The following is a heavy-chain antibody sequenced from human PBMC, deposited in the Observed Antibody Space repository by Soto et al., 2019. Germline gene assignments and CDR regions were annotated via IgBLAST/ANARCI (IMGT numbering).Heavy chain of an antibody. CDR1: GGSISSSSYY. CDR3: ARTIAARQVYYYYYYYMDV. D-gene: IGHD6-6*01. Sequence: SETLSLTCTVSGGSISSSSYYWGWIRQPPGKGLEWIGSIYYSGSTYYNPSLKSRVTISVDTSKNQFSLKLSSVTAADTAVYYCARTIAARQVYYYYYYYMDVWGKGTTVTVSS. J-gene: IGHJ6*03. CDR2: IYYSGST. V-gene: IGHV4-39*01.